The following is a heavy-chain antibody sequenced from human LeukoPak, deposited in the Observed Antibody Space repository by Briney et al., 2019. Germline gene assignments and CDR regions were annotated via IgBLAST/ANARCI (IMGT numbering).Heavy chain of an antibody. D-gene: IGHD5-12*01. CDR3: ARDSGYDWEDY. CDR2: IIPIFGTA. V-gene: IGHV1-69*06. J-gene: IGHJ4*02. Sequence: SVKVSCKASGCTFSSYAISWVRQAPGQGLEWMGRIIPIFGTANYAQKFQGRVTITADKSTSTAYMELSSLRSEDTAVYYCARDSGYDWEDYWGQGTLVTVSS. CDR1: GCTFSSYA.